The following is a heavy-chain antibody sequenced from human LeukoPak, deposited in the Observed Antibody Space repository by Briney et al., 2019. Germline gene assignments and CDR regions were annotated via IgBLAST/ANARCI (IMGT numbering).Heavy chain of an antibody. Sequence: ASVKVSCKASGYTFSGYYIHWVRQAPGQGLEWMGWINPNTGGTNFAQNFQGRVTMTTVTSISTAYMELSRLRSDDTAVYYCATELADCGGDCYFGYWGQGTLVTVSS. J-gene: IGHJ4*02. V-gene: IGHV1-2*02. CDR1: GYTFSGYY. CDR2: INPNTGGT. CDR3: ATELADCGGDCYFGY. D-gene: IGHD2-21*02.